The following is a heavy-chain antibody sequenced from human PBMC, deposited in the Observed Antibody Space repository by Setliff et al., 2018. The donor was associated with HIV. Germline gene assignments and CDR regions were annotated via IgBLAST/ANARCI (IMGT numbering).Heavy chain of an antibody. J-gene: IGHJ4*02. CDR2: ISGSGGST. V-gene: IGHV3-23*01. CDR3: AKDQSSAGYYFDS. Sequence: GGSLRLSCAASGLTFSNYAMSWVRQAPGKGLEWVSGISGSGGSTYYADSVKGRFTISRDNSKNTLYLQMNSLRAEDTAVYYCAKDQSSAGYYFDSWGQGTLVTVSS. D-gene: IGHD6-25*01. CDR1: GLTFSNYA.